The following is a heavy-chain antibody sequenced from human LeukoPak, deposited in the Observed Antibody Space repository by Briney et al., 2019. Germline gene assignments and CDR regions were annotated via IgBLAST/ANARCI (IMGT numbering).Heavy chain of an antibody. CDR3: ADVDTAIR. CDR1: GGTFSSYA. V-gene: IGHV1-69*04. CDR2: IIPILGIA. Sequence: SVKVSCKASGGTFSSYAISWVRQAPGQGLEWMERIIPILGIANYAQKFQGRVAITADKSTSTAYMELSSLRSEDTAVYYCADVDTAIRWGQGTLVTVSS. D-gene: IGHD5-18*01. J-gene: IGHJ4*02.